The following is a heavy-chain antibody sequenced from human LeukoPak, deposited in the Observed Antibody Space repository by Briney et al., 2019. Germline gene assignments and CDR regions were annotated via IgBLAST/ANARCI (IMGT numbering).Heavy chain of an antibody. CDR1: GGSFSGYY. CDR2: INHSGST. D-gene: IGHD3-22*01. V-gene: IGHV4-34*01. CDR3: AGQGKYYYDSSGYP. Sequence: PSETLSLTCAVYGGSFSGYYWSWIRQPPGKGLEWIGEINHSGSTNYNPSLKSRVTISVDTSKNQFSLKLSSVTAADTAVYYCAGQGKYYYDSSGYPWGQGTLVTVSS. J-gene: IGHJ5*02.